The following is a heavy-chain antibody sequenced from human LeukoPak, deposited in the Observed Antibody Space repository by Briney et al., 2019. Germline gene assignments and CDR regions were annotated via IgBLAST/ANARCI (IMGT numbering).Heavy chain of an antibody. CDR2: ITSGSDTI. CDR1: GGSISSSSYY. CDR3: ASFPWELRPT. V-gene: IGHV3-48*01. Sequence: ETLSLTCTVSGGSISSSSYYWGWVRQAPGKGLEWLSYITSGSDTIYYADSVKGRFTISRDNGKNSLYLQMNSLRAEDTAVYYCASFPWELRPTWGQGTLVTVSS. D-gene: IGHD1-26*01. J-gene: IGHJ4*02.